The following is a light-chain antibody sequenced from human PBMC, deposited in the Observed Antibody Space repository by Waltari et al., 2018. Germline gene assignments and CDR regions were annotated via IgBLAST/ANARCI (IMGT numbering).Light chain of an antibody. Sequence: SSVLTQPPSVSVAPGKTARLTWGENNIGSKSVHGYQQRSGQAPVLVMHFDTDRPSGMHDRFSGSNSGNTATLTMSRVEAGDEAAYYCQVWDITSDHRVFGGGTKLTVL. J-gene: IGLJ3*02. CDR1: NIGSKS. CDR2: FDT. CDR3: QVWDITSDHRV. V-gene: IGLV3-21*04.